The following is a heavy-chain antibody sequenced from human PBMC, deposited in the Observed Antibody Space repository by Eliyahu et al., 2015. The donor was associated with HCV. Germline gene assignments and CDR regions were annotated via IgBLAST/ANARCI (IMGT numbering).Heavy chain of an antibody. D-gene: IGHD2-15*01. J-gene: IGHJ6*02. CDR1: GFXFSXYA. V-gene: IGHV3-23*01. Sequence: EVQLLESGGGLVQPGGSLRLSCAASGFXFSXYAMSWVRQAPGKGLGWVSAISGSGGSTYYADSVKGRFTISRDNSKNTLYLQMNSLRAEDTAVYYCAKSYPTGWSYYGMDVWGQGTTVTVSS. CDR2: ISGSGGST. CDR3: AKSYPTGWSYYGMDV.